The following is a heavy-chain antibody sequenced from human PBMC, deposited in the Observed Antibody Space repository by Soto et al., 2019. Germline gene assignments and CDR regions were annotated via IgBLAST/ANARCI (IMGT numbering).Heavy chain of an antibody. D-gene: IGHD2-2*01. CDR2: ISGSGGST. Sequence: GGSLRLSCAASGFTFSSYAMSWVRQAPGKGLEWVSAISGSGGSTYYADSVKGRFTISRDNAKNSLYLQMNSLRAEDTAVYYCARDSGYCSSTSCYVRPIYYMDVWGKGTTVTVSS. V-gene: IGHV3-23*01. J-gene: IGHJ6*03. CDR3: ARDSGYCSSTSCYVRPIYYMDV. CDR1: GFTFSSYA.